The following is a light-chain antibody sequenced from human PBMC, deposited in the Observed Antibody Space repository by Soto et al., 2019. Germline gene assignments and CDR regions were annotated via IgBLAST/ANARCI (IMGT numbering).Light chain of an antibody. Sequence: DIQVTQSPSSLSASVGDRVTITCRASQTISTFLNWYQKRPGKAPRLLIYGASTLQSGVPSRFNGSGSATEFTLTIGSLQLEDFAIYSCQQGFSYPWTFGQGTKVEIK. CDR3: QQGFSYPWT. V-gene: IGKV1-39*01. CDR1: QTISTF. CDR2: GAS. J-gene: IGKJ1*01.